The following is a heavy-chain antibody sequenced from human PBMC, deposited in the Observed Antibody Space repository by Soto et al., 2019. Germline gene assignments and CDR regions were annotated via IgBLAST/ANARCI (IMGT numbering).Heavy chain of an antibody. V-gene: IGHV4-30-2*01. CDR3: ARASLYYDFWSGYPSFGWFDP. CDR1: GGSISSGGYS. J-gene: IGHJ5*02. Sequence: SETLSLTCAVSGGSISSGGYSWSWIRQPPGKGLEWIGYIYHSGSTYYNPPLKSRVTISVDRSKNQFSLKLSSVTAADTAVYYCARASLYYDFWSGYPSFGWFDPWGQGTLVTVSS. D-gene: IGHD3-3*01. CDR2: IYHSGST.